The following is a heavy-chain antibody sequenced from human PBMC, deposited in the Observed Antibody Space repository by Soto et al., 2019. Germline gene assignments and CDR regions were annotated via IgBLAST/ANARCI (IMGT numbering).Heavy chain of an antibody. D-gene: IGHD2-2*01. V-gene: IGHV4-30-4*01. CDR2: MFYVGAT. Sequence: SETLSLTCSVFGGSISSGDYYWSWIRQPPGKGLEWIGYMFYVGATYYNPSLKSRVTISVDTSKNQFSLKLNSVTAADTAVYHCARVVRFCSSPSCRARNSFVPWCQGTLLTRST. CDR3: ARVVRFCSSPSCRARNSFVP. J-gene: IGHJ5*02. CDR1: GGSISSGDYY.